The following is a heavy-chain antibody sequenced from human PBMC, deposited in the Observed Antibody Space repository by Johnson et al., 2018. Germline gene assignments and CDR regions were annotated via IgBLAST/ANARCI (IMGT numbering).Heavy chain of an antibody. CDR3: ARAARALTPIYHYKEV. CDR1: GFTFRTYV. V-gene: IGHV3-30*03. CDR2: ISNDGTNK. Sequence: SGGGVVQPGRSLRLSCAAPGFTFRTYVMQSVRQAPGKGLEWVALISNDGTNKNHAESVKGRFTISRDNSKNTLYRQMNSLRAGDTAVYYGARAARALTPIYHYKEVGGKGAAVTVS. J-gene: IGHJ6*03. D-gene: IGHD3-16*01.